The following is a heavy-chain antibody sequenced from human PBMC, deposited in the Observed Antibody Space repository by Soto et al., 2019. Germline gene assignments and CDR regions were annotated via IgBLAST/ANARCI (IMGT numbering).Heavy chain of an antibody. CDR1: SCTHTVLF. D-gene: IGHD6-6*01. Sequence: YSRVSSCTHTVLFLLWAGPAHGKGLEWMGGFDPEDGETIYAQKFQGRVTMTEDTSTDTAYMELSSLRSEDTAVYYYETGPVPEGYFDYWGQGTLVTVSS. J-gene: IGHJ4*02. CDR3: ETGPVPEGYFDY. V-gene: IGHV1-24*01. CDR2: FDPEDGET.